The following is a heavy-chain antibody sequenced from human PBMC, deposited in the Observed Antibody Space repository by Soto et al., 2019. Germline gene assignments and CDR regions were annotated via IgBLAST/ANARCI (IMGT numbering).Heavy chain of an antibody. D-gene: IGHD3-22*01. CDR1: GGTFSSYT. J-gene: IGHJ1*01. CDR2: IIPILGIA. V-gene: IGHV1-69*10. Sequence: SVKVSCKASGGTFSSYTINWVRQAPGQGLEWMGGIIPILGIANYAQKLQGRVTMTADKSTSTAYMELRSLTSEDTAVYYCARGWGSSGPLPYGYFQHWGQGTLVTVSS. CDR3: ARGWGSSGPLPYGYFQH.